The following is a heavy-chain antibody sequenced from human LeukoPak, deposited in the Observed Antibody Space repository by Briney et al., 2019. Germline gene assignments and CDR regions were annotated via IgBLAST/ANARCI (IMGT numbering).Heavy chain of an antibody. J-gene: IGHJ5*02. CDR3: AKTRGITMVRTFDP. V-gene: IGHV3-23*01. CDR2: ISGSGGST. D-gene: IGHD3-10*01. Sequence: GGSLRLSCAASGFTFSSYAMSWVRQAPGKGLEWVSAISGSGGSTYYADSVKGRFTISGDNSKNTLYLQMNSLRAEDTAVYYCAKTRGITMVRTFDPWGQGTLVTVSS. CDR1: GFTFSSYA.